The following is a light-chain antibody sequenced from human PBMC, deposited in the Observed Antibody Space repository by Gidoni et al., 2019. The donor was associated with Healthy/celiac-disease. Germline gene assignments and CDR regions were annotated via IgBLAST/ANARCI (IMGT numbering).Light chain of an antibody. CDR3: QQRSNWPLYT. CDR1: QSVSSN. J-gene: IGKJ2*01. Sequence: EIVFTQSPATLSLSPGERATLSSRDSQSVSSNLSWYQQKPGQAPRPLIYDASNRATGIPARFSGSGSWTDFTLTISSLEPEDFAVYYCQQRSNWPLYTFGQGTKLEIK. V-gene: IGKV3-11*01. CDR2: DAS.